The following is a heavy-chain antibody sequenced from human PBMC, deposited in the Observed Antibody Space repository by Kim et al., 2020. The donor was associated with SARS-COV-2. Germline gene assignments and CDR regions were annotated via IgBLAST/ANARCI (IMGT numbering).Heavy chain of an antibody. CDR2: ISGSGETT. CDR3: AKFFHGSNPGVGHFDS. Sequence: GGSLRLSCAASGFDFEGFAMSWVRQTPGKRLEWISSISGSGETTYYADSVKGRFTISRDSSKDILYLQMSRLRPGDTAVYSCAKFFHGSNPGVGHFDSWGQGTPVIVAP. D-gene: IGHD3-3*01. J-gene: IGHJ4*02. CDR1: GFDFEGFA. V-gene: IGHV3-23*01.